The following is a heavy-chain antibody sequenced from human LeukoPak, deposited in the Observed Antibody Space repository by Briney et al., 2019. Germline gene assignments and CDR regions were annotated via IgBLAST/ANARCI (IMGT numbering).Heavy chain of an antibody. J-gene: IGHJ4*02. V-gene: IGHV4-4*02. CDR2: IYHSGST. CDR3: TRERGDYYFDY. CDR1: GGSISSNW. Sequence: SETLSLTCAVSGGSISSNWWSWVRQPPGKGLEWIGEIYHSGSTNSNPSLKSRVTISIDKSKNQFSLKLSSVTAADTAVYYCTRERGDYYFDYWGQGTLVTVSS.